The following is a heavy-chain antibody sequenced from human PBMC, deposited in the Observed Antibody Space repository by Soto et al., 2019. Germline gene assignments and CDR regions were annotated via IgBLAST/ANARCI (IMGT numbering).Heavy chain of an antibody. V-gene: IGHV3-13*01. CDR1: GFTFSSYD. CDR2: IGTAGDT. Sequence: GGSLRLSCAASGFTFSSYDMHWVRQATGKGLEWVSAIGTAGDTYYPGSVKGRFTISRENAKNSLYLQMNSLRAGDTAVYYCARFQGGVRAFDIWGQGTMVTVSS. D-gene: IGHD3-16*01. J-gene: IGHJ3*02. CDR3: ARFQGGVRAFDI.